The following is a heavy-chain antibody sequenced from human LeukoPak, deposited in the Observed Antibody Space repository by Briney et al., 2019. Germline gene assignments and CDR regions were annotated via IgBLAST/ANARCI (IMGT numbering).Heavy chain of an antibody. D-gene: IGHD3-22*01. CDR2: ISSSGSIM. CDR3: TRGVYDSSGYYYP. CDR1: GFTFTSYE. V-gene: IGHV3-48*03. Sequence: GGSLRLSCAASGFTFTSYEMNWVRQAPGKGLGWVSYISSSGSIMYYADSVKGRFTISRDNAKNSLYLQMSSLRAEDTAVYYCTRGVYDSSGYYYPWGQGTLVTVSS. J-gene: IGHJ5*02.